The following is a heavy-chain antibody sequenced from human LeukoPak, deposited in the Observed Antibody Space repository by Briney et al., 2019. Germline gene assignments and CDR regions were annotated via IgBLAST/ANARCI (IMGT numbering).Heavy chain of an antibody. J-gene: IGHJ4*02. D-gene: IGHD6-19*01. CDR3: ARESSSGSPLNFDY. CDR2: IIPIFGTA. Sequence: GSSVKVSCKASGGTFSSYAISWVRQAPGQGLEWMGGIIPIFGTANYAQKFQGRVTITADKSTSTAYMELSSLRSEDTAVYYCARESSSGSPLNFDYWGQGTLVTVSS. CDR1: GGTFSSYA. V-gene: IGHV1-69*06.